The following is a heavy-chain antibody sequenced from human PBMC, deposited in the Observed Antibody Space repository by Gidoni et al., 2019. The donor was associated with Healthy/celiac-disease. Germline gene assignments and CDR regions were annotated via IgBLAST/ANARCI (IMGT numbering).Heavy chain of an antibody. CDR1: GFTFSNAW. Sequence: EVQLVESGGGFVKPGGSLRLPCAASGFTFSNAWMSWVRQAPGKGLEWGGRIKSKTDGGTTDYAAPVKGRFTISRDDSKNTLYLQMNSLKTEDTAVYYCTTEQLRPWYYGMDVWGQGTTVTVSS. J-gene: IGHJ6*02. CDR2: IKSKTDGGTT. D-gene: IGHD1-7*01. CDR3: TTEQLRPWYYGMDV. V-gene: IGHV3-15*01.